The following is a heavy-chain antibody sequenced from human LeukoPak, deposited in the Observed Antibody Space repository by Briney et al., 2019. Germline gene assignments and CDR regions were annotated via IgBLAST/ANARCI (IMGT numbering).Heavy chain of an antibody. J-gene: IGHJ4*02. CDR2: IYYNGNT. CDR1: GGSLSSSTYY. Sequence: SETLSLTCTVSGGSLSSSTYYWVWIRQPPGKGLEWIGSIYYNGNTYYNPSLKSRVTISVDTSKNQFSLRLSSVTATDRAVYYCASSPGGYCSSASCYTEGYFDYWGQGSLVTVSS. D-gene: IGHD2-2*02. V-gene: IGHV4-39*01. CDR3: ASSPGGYCSSASCYTEGYFDY.